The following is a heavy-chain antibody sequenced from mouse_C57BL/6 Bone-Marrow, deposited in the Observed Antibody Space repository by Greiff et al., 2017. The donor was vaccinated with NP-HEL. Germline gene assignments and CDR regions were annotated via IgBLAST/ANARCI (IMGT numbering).Heavy chain of an antibody. J-gene: IGHJ3*01. CDR3: TLDGAWFAY. CDR1: GYTFTDYE. V-gene: IGHV1-15*01. Sequence: VKLMESGAELVRPGASVTLSCKASGYTFTDYEMHWVKQTPVHGLEWIGAIDPETGGTAYNQKFKGKAILTADKSSSTAYMELRSLTSEDSAVYYCTLDGAWFAYWGKGTLVTVSA. CDR2: IDPETGGT.